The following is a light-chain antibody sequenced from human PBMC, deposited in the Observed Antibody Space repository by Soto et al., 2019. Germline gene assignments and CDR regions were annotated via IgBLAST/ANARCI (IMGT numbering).Light chain of an antibody. V-gene: IGKV3-15*01. CDR2: GAS. Sequence: EIVMTQSPATLSVSPGERATLSCRASQSVGSNLAWYQQKPGQAPRLLIYGASTRATGIPARFSGSGSGTAFTLTISSLQSEDFVIYFCQQYNNWPPDRTFGQGTKVEIK. CDR3: QQYNNWPPDRT. CDR1: QSVGSN. J-gene: IGKJ1*01.